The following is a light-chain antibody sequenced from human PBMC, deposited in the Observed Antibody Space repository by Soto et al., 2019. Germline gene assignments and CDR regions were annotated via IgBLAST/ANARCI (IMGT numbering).Light chain of an antibody. CDR2: GAS. Sequence: AIQMTQSPSSLSASVGDRVNITCQASQGIRNYLGWYQQKPGKAPNLLIYGASTLQSGVPSRFSGSGSGTDFTLTINSLQPEDFATYYCLHDYNYPRTFGQGTRVDVK. CDR1: QGIRNY. V-gene: IGKV1-6*01. J-gene: IGKJ1*01. CDR3: LHDYNYPRT.